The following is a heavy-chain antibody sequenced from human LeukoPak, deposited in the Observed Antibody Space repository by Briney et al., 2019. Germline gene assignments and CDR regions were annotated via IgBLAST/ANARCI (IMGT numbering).Heavy chain of an antibody. CDR3: ARQGGTYGDYVGWFDP. V-gene: IGHV5-51*01. J-gene: IGHJ5*02. Sequence: GESLQIPCKGSGYSFTSYWIGWVRQMPGKGLEWMGIIYPGDSDTRYSPSFQGQVTISADKSISTAYLQWSSLKASDTAMYYCARQGGTYGDYVGWFDPWGQGTLVTVSS. CDR2: IYPGDSDT. CDR1: GYSFTSYW. D-gene: IGHD4-17*01.